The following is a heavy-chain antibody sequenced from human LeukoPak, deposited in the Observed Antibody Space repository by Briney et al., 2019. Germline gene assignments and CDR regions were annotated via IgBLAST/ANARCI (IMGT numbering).Heavy chain of an antibody. CDR1: GFTFSSYG. Sequence: GGSLRLSCAASGFTFSSYGMHWVRQAPGKGLEWVADIWYDGSNKYYADCVKGRFTISRENSKNTLYLQMNSLRAEDTAVYYCARGGGRDGYTFDYWGQGTLVTVSS. CDR3: ARGGGRDGYTFDY. V-gene: IGHV3-33*01. J-gene: IGHJ4*02. CDR2: IWYDGSNK. D-gene: IGHD5-24*01.